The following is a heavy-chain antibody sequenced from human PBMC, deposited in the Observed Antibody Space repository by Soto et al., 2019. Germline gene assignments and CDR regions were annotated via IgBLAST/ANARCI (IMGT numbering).Heavy chain of an antibody. D-gene: IGHD3-22*01. CDR2: ISGSGGGT. J-gene: IGHJ1*01. CDR1: GFTFNIYA. V-gene: IGHV3-23*01. CDR3: AKCGYDSSGRLLRSSQH. Sequence: EVQLLESGGGLVQPGGSLRLSCAASGFTFNIYAMSWVRQAPGKGLEWVSAISGSGGGTYYADSVEGRFTISRDNSNNTLYLQMSSLRAEDTAVYYCAKCGYDSSGRLLRSSQHWGQGTLVTVSS.